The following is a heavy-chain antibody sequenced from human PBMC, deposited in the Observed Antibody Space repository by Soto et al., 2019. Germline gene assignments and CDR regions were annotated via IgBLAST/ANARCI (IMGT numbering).Heavy chain of an antibody. V-gene: IGHV4-30-4*01. Sequence: SETLSLTCTVSGGSISSGDYYWSWIRQPPGKGLEWIGYIYYSGSTHYNPSLKSRVTISVDTSKNQFSLKLSSVTAADTAVYYCARGLISGSHYSGGWYYFDSWGQGTQVTVSS. CDR3: ARGLISGSHYSGGWYYFDS. CDR1: GGSISSGDYY. D-gene: IGHD1-26*01. J-gene: IGHJ4*02. CDR2: IYYSGST.